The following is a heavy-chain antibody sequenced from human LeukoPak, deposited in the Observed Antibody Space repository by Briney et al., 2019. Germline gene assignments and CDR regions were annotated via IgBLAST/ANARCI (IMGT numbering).Heavy chain of an antibody. CDR2: MNPNSGNT. D-gene: IGHD6-6*01. CDR3: ARGGRYSSSRPAYYYYMDV. Sequence: ASVKVSCNASGYTFTSYDINWVRQATGQGLEWMGWMNPNSGNTGYAQKFQGRVTITADESTGTAYMELSSLRSEDTAVYYCARGGRYSSSRPAYYYYMDVWGKGTTVTVSS. V-gene: IGHV1-8*01. J-gene: IGHJ6*03. CDR1: GYTFTSYD.